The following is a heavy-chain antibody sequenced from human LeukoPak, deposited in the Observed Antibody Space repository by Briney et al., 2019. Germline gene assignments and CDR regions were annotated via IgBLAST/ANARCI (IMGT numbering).Heavy chain of an antibody. V-gene: IGHV4-39*07. CDR3: ARSSGKWSGDYYYHYMDV. Sequence: SETLSLTCTVSGGSIGSTNYYWGWIRQPPGKGLEWIGSIYHSGSTYYNPSLKSRVTISVDTSRNQFSLKLSSVTAADTAVYYCARSSGKWSGDYYYHYMDVWGRGTTVTISS. D-gene: IGHD3-3*01. J-gene: IGHJ6*03. CDR2: IYHSGST. CDR1: GGSIGSTNYY.